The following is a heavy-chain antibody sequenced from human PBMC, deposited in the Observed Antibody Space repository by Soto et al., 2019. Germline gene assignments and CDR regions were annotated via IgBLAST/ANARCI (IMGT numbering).Heavy chain of an antibody. D-gene: IGHD3-10*01. CDR1: GGSISHYY. CDR2: IYYTGST. J-gene: IGHJ4*02. Sequence: SETLSLTCTVSGGSISHYYWSRIRQPPGKGLEWIGFIYYTGSTNYNPSLKSRVTISVDTSKNQFSLKLNSVTAADTAVYYCARSAGSGTYSDFWGQGTLVTVSS. V-gene: IGHV4-59*01. CDR3: ARSAGSGTYSDF.